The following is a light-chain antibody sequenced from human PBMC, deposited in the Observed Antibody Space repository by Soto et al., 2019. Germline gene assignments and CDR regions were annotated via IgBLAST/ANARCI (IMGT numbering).Light chain of an antibody. Sequence: EIVLTQSPRTLSLSPGASATLSCRASQNVYINSLAWFQQKPGQTPRLLIYGPSTRAAGVPDRFTGSGSGADFALTITSLEPEDFAMYYCQQYGGAPFTVGPGTRV. J-gene: IGKJ3*01. V-gene: IGKV3-20*01. CDR3: QQYGGAPFT. CDR2: GPS. CDR1: QNVYINS.